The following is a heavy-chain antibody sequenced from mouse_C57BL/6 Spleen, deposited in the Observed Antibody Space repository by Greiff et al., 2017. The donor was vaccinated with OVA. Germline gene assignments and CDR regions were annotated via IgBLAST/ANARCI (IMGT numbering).Heavy chain of an antibody. CDR2: IYPRSGNT. CDR1: GYTFTSYG. V-gene: IGHV1-81*01. D-gene: IGHD1-1*01. CDR3: ARDITTVVATDDMDY. Sequence: QVQLQQSGAELARPGASVKLSCKASGYTFTSYGISWVKQRTGQGLEWIGEIYPRSGNTYYNEKFKGKATLTADKSSSTAYMELRSLTSEDSAVYFCARDITTVVATDDMDYWGQGTSVTVSS. J-gene: IGHJ4*01.